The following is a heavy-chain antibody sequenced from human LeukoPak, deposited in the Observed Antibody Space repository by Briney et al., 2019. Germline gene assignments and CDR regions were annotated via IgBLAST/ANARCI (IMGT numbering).Heavy chain of an antibody. CDR2: ISSDGSNE. V-gene: IGHV3-30*18. J-gene: IGHJ3*02. CDR1: GFTFSSYG. Sequence: GGSLRLSCAASGFTFSSYGMYWVRQAPGKGLEWVAVISSDGSNEDYAGPVKGRFTISRDNSKNTLYLQMNSLRAEDTAVYYCAKDDGDGYNYDPFDIWGQGTMVTVSS. CDR3: AKDDGDGYNYDPFDI. D-gene: IGHD5-24*01.